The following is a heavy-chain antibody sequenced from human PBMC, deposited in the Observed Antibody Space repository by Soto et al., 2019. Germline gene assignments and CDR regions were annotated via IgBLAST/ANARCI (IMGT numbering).Heavy chain of an antibody. Sequence: SETLSLTCAVSGGSTSSGGYSWSWIRQPPGKGLEWIGYIYHSGSTYYNPSLKSRVTISVDRSKNQFSLKLSSVTAADTAVYYCARFQGHIVVVTAIPEGWFDPWGQGTLVTVSS. D-gene: IGHD2-21*02. V-gene: IGHV4-30-2*01. CDR1: GGSTSSGGYS. J-gene: IGHJ5*02. CDR3: ARFQGHIVVVTAIPEGWFDP. CDR2: IYHSGST.